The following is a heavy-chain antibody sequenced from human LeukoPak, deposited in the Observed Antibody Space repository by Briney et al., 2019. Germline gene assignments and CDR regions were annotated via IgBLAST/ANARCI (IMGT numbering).Heavy chain of an antibody. CDR1: GFTFSRYG. Sequence: GGTLRLSCAASGFTFSRYGMSWVRQAPGKGLEWVSAISGSGGSTYYADSVKGRFTISRDDPHNTLYLQMNSLRAEDTAVYFCARGGVDYYGSGTYYLMYYFDYWGQGALVTVSS. V-gene: IGHV3-23*01. CDR3: ARGGVDYYGSGTYYLMYYFDY. D-gene: IGHD3-10*01. CDR2: ISGSGGST. J-gene: IGHJ4*02.